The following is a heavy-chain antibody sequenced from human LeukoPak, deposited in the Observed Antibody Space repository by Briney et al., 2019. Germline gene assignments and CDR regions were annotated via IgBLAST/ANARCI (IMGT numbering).Heavy chain of an antibody. CDR2: IKQDGSEK. Sequence: PGGSLRLSCAASGFTFSSYWMSWVRQAPGKGLEWVANIKQDGSEKYYVDSVKGRFTISRDNAKNSLYLQMNSLRVDDTAFYYCVKDRYLYDSGSKANWGQGTLVTVSS. J-gene: IGHJ4*02. CDR3: VKDRYLYDSGSKAN. CDR1: GFTFSSYW. D-gene: IGHD2-15*01. V-gene: IGHV3-7*03.